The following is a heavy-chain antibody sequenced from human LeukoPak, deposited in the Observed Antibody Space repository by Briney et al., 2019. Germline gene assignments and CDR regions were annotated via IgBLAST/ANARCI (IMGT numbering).Heavy chain of an antibody. Sequence: GGSLRLSCAASGFTFSSYWMHWVRQAPGKGLVWVSRINSDGSSTSYADSVKGRFTISRDNAKNTLYLQMNSLRAEDTAVYYCAREYVLIEQWLAPGMDVWGKGTTVTVSS. CDR3: AREYVLIEQWLAPGMDV. J-gene: IGHJ6*03. V-gene: IGHV3-74*01. CDR1: GFTFSSYW. CDR2: INSDGSST. D-gene: IGHD6-19*01.